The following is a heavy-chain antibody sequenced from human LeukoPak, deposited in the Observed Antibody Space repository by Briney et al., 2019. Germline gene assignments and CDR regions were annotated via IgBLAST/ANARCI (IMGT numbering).Heavy chain of an antibody. CDR3: ATRGEVVVTAMDYFDY. J-gene: IGHJ4*02. CDR1: GYSLTELS. D-gene: IGHD2-21*02. V-gene: IGHV1-24*01. CDR2: FDPEDGET. Sequence: GASLKVSCKVSGYSLTELSIHWVRQAPGRGPEWMGGFDPEDGETIYARKFQGRVTMTEDTSTDTAYMELISLRSEDTAVYYCATRGEVVVTAMDYFDYWGQGTLVTVSS.